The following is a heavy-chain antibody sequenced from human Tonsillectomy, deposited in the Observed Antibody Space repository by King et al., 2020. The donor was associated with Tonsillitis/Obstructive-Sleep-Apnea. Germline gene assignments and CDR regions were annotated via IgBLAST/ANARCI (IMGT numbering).Heavy chain of an antibody. CDR1: GGSFSGYY. J-gene: IGHJ6*02. Sequence: VQLQQWGAGLLKPSETLSLTCAVYGGSFSGYYWSWIRQPPGKGLKWSGKINHSGSTNYNPSHKSRVTISVDTSKNQVSRKLSSVTAAATAVYYCASRKWPGRPYYYYYYGMDVWGPGTTVTVSS. CDR3: ASRKWPGRPYYYYYYGMDV. D-gene: IGHD5-12*01. CDR2: INHSGST. V-gene: IGHV4-34*01.